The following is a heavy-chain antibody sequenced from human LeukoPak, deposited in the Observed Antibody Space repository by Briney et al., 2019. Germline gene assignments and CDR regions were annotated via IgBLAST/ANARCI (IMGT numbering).Heavy chain of an antibody. Sequence: SESLSLTCAVYGGSFSGYYWSWIRQPPGKGLEWIGEINHRGSTNYNSSLKSRVTISVDTSKNQFSLKLSSVTAADTAVYYCARTGYSSSWYSYWGQGTLVTVSP. CDR3: ARTGYSSSWYSY. CDR2: INHRGST. D-gene: IGHD6-13*01. V-gene: IGHV4-34*01. CDR1: GGSFSGYY. J-gene: IGHJ4*02.